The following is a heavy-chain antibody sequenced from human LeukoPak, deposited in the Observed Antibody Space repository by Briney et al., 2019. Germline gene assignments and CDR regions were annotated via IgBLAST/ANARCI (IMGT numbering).Heavy chain of an antibody. CDR3: ARDQGWLQLLNY. CDR1: GYTFTGYC. Sequence: ASVKVSCKASGYTFTGYCMHWVRQAPGQGLEWMGWINPNSGGTNYAQKFQGRVTMTRDTSISTAYMDLSRLRSDDTAVYYCARDQGWLQLLNYWGQGTLVTVSS. J-gene: IGHJ4*02. D-gene: IGHD5-24*01. CDR2: INPNSGGT. V-gene: IGHV1-2*02.